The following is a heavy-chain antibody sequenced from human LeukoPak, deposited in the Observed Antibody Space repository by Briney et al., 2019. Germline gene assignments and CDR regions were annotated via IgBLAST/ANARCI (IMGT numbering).Heavy chain of an antibody. CDR1: GGSISSGGYS. V-gene: IGHV4-30-2*01. D-gene: IGHD2-15*01. Sequence: PSETLSLTCAVSGGSISSGGYSWSWIRQPPGKGLEWIGYIYHSGSTYYNPSLKSRVTISVGRSKNQFSLKLSSVTAADTAVYYCASGPYCSGGSCYENYYYGMDVWGQGTTVTVSS. J-gene: IGHJ6*02. CDR2: IYHSGST. CDR3: ASGPYCSGGSCYENYYYGMDV.